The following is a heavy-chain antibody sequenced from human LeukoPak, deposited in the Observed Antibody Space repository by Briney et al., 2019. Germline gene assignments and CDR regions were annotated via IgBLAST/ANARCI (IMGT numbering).Heavy chain of an antibody. V-gene: IGHV5-51*07. CDR1: GYTFTTHW. Sequence: GESLKISCKGSGYTFTTHWIGWVHQMPGKGLEWMGIIYPGDSDTRYTPSFQGQVTISADRSTNTAYLHWSSLRASDTAMYYCARHGTSGYRDAFDIWGQGTMVTVSS. CDR3: ARHGTSGYRDAFDI. J-gene: IGHJ3*02. CDR2: IYPGDSDT. D-gene: IGHD5-18*01.